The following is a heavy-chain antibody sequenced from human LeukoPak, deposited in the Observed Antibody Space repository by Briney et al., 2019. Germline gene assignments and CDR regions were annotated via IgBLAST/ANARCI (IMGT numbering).Heavy chain of an antibody. Sequence: ASVKVSCKASGYTFTGYYMHWVRQAPGQGLEWMGWINPNSGGTNYAQKFQGRVTMTRDTSTSTAYMELSRLRSDDTAVYYCARGPYYDILTGYEWVYFDYWGQGTLVTVSS. J-gene: IGHJ4*02. CDR2: INPNSGGT. D-gene: IGHD3-9*01. CDR1: GYTFTGYY. CDR3: ARGPYYDILTGYEWVYFDY. V-gene: IGHV1-2*02.